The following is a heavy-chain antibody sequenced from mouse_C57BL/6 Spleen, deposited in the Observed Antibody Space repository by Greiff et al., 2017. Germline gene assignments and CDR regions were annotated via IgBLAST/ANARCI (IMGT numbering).Heavy chain of an antibody. CDR2: IYPGSGST. J-gene: IGHJ1*03. Sequence: QVQLQQPGAELVKPGASVKMSCKASGYTFTSYWITWVKQRPGQGLEWIGDIYPGSGSTNYNETLKSKATLTLDTSSSTAYMPLSCLTSEDSAVYYCATPYYYGSSPYWYFDVWGTGTTVTVSS. V-gene: IGHV1-55*01. CDR1: GYTFTSYW. D-gene: IGHD1-1*01. CDR3: ATPYYYGSSPYWYFDV.